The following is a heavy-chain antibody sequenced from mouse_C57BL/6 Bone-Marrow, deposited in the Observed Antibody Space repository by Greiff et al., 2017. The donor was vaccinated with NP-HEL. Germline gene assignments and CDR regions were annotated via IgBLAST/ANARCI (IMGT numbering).Heavy chain of an antibody. CDR3: ARDGYYAMDY. CDR2: IWAGGST. V-gene: IGHV2-9*02. J-gene: IGHJ4*01. CDR1: GFSLTSYG. Sequence: QVQLKESGPGLVAPSQSLSITCTVSGFSLTSYGVHWVRQPPGKGLEWRGVIWAGGSTNYNSALMSRLSISKDNSKSQVFLKMNSLQTDDTAMYYCARDGYYAMDYWGQGTSVTVSS.